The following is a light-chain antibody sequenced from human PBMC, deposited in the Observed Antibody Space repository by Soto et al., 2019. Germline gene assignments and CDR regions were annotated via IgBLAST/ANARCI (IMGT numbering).Light chain of an antibody. CDR2: DAS. CDR3: QQYNNWPRT. CDR1: QSINNN. Sequence: EVVMTQSPSTLSVSPGERSTLSCRASQSINNNLAWYQQKPGQAPRLLIYDASTRATGIPARYSGSGSETEFTLTISSLQSEDFAVYYCQQYNNWPRTFGHGTKVEIK. V-gene: IGKV3-15*01. J-gene: IGKJ1*01.